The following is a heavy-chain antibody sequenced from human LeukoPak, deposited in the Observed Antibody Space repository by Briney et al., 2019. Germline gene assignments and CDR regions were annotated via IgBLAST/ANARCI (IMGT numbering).Heavy chain of an antibody. J-gene: IGHJ4*02. V-gene: IGHV4-59*08. CDR2: IYYSGTT. Sequence: SETLSLTCTVSGGSISSYYWSWIRQPPGKGLEWIGYIYYSGTTSYNPSLKSRVTISVDTSKNQFSLKLSSVTAADTAVYYCVRLHLRSHFDHWGQGTPVTVSS. CDR3: VRLHLRSHFDH. CDR1: GGSISSYY.